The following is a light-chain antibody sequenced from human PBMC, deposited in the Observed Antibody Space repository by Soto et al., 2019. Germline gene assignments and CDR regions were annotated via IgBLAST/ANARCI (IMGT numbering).Light chain of an antibody. J-gene: IGKJ4*01. CDR2: DAS. V-gene: IGKV3-11*01. CDR1: QSVSDF. CDR3: QQRSNWHLT. Sequence: EIALTQSPVTLSLSPGERATLSCRASQSVSDFLAWYQQKPDQAPRLLIYDASTRATGTPARFSGSGSGTDFTLTISSREPEDFAVYYCQQRSNWHLTFGGGTKVETK.